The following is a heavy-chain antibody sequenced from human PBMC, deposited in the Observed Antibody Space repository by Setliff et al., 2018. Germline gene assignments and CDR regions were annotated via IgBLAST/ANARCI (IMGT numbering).Heavy chain of an antibody. CDR2: IYTGGRT. CDR3: ARWSGDHCSGASCYFLH. Sequence: GGSLRLSCVGSGFTVSGNNMNWVRQAPGKGLEWVSAIYTGGRTDSADSVKGRFTISRDGSKNTLYLQMNNLRVEDTAVYYCARWSGDHCSGASCYFLHWGQGSLVTVSS. D-gene: IGHD2-15*01. J-gene: IGHJ4*02. V-gene: IGHV3-53*01. CDR1: GFTVSGNN.